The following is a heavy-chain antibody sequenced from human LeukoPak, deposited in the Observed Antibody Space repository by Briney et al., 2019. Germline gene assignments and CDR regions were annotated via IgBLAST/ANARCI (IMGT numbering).Heavy chain of an antibody. D-gene: IGHD3-3*01. CDR3: ARDQLEPSRWFDY. CDR2: MNNDGSIR. V-gene: IGHV3-74*01. J-gene: IGHJ4*02. Sequence: GSLRLSCAASGFTFSTYWMHWVRQAPGKGLVWVSRMNNDGSIRDYADSVKGRFTISRDNAKNTLYLQMNSLRVEDTAVYYCARDQLEPSRWFDYWGQGTQVTVSS. CDR1: GFTFSTYW.